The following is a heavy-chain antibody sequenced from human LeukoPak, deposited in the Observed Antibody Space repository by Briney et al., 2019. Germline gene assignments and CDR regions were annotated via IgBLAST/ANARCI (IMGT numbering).Heavy chain of an antibody. CDR2: INPNSGGT. CDR3: ARDHGSVWYDLVY. CDR1: GYTFTGYY. Sequence: ASVKVSCKASGYTFTGYYMHWVRQAPGQGLEWMGWINPNSGGTNYAQKFQGRVTMTRDTSISTAYMELSRLRSDDTAVYYCARDHGSVWYDLVYWGQGTLVTVSS. D-gene: IGHD6-19*01. V-gene: IGHV1-2*02. J-gene: IGHJ4*02.